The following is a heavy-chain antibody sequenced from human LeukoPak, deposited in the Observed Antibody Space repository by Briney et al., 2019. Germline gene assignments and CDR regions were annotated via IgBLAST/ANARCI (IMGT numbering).Heavy chain of an antibody. D-gene: IGHD2-15*01. J-gene: IGHJ5*02. V-gene: IGHV1-2*02. CDR3: ARDVYCSGGSCSHGWFDP. CDR1: GYTFTGYY. CDR2: INPNSGGT. Sequence: ASVKVSCKASGYTFTGYYMHWVRQAPGQGLEWMGWINPNSGGTYYAQSFQGRVTMTRDTSISTAYMDLSRLRSDDTAVYYCARDVYCSGGSCSHGWFDPWGQGTLVTVSS.